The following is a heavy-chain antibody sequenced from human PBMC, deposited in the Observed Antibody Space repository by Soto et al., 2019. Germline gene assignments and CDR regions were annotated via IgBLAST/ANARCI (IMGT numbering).Heavy chain of an antibody. V-gene: IGHV3-30-3*01. J-gene: IGHJ6*02. Sequence: QVQLVESGGGVVQPGSSLRLSCAASGFTFSSYAMHWVRQAPGKGLEWVAVISYDGSNKYYADSVKGRFTISRDNSKNTLYLQMNSLRAEDTAVYYPGIVATINGMDVWGQGTTVTVSS. CDR2: ISYDGSNK. CDR3: GIVATINGMDV. D-gene: IGHD5-12*01. CDR1: GFTFSSYA.